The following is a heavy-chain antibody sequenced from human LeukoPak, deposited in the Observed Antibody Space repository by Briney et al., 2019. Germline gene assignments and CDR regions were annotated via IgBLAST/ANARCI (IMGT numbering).Heavy chain of an antibody. CDR2: ISYDGSNK. D-gene: IGHD4-23*01. V-gene: IGHV3-30*18. CDR3: AKDTVGAFDI. J-gene: IGHJ3*02. CDR1: GFTFSSYG. Sequence: GGSLRLSCAASGFTFSSYGMHWVRQAPGKGLVWVAVISYDGSNKYYTDSVKGRFTISRDNSKNTLYLQMNSLRAEDTAVYYCAKDTVGAFDIWGQGTMVTVSS.